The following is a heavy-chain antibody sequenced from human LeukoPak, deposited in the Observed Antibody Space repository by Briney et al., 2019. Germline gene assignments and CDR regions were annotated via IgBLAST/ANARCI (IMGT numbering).Heavy chain of an antibody. CDR1: GYTFTSYY. V-gene: IGHV1-46*01. D-gene: IGHD5-18*01. Sequence: ASAKVSCKASGYTFTSYYMHWVRQAPGQGLEWMGIINPSGGSTSYAQKFQGRVTMTGDMSTSTVYMELSSLRSEDTAVYYCAGIVDTATFDAFDIWGQGTMVTVSS. CDR3: AGIVDTATFDAFDI. J-gene: IGHJ3*02. CDR2: INPSGGST.